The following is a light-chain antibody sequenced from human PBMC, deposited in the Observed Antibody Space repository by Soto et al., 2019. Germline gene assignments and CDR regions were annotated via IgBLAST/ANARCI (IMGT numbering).Light chain of an antibody. J-gene: IGKJ2*01. CDR3: QQYNDYQYT. CDR2: KAT. CDR1: QSITTW. V-gene: IGKV1-5*03. Sequence: DIQMTQSPSTLSASVGDRVTITCRASQSITTWLAWYQQKPGKAPKLLIYKATNLQSGVPSRFSGSGSGTEFSLTISSLQPEDFAIYDCQQYNDYQYTFGQGTKREIK.